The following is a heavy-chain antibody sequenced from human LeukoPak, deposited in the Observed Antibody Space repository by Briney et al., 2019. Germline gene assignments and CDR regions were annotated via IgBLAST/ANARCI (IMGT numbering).Heavy chain of an antibody. CDR1: GGTFSSYA. CDR2: VIPIFGTA. V-gene: IGHV1-69*13. D-gene: IGHD3-16*02. J-gene: IGHJ5*02. Sequence: GASVKVSCKASGGTFSSYAISWVRQAPGQGLEWMGGVIPIFGTANYAQKFQGRVTITADESTSTAYMELSSLRSEDTAVYYCARPHPPENSTSARLWDYVWGSYRYTWFDPWGQGTLVTVSS. CDR3: ARPHPPENSTSARLWDYVWGSYRYTWFDP.